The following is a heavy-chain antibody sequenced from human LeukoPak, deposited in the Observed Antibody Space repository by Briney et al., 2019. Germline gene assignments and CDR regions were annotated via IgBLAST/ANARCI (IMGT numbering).Heavy chain of an antibody. CDR2: IIPIFGTA. Sequence: SVKVSCKASGGTFSSYAISCVRQAPGQGLEWMGRIIPIFGTANYAQKFQGRVTITTDESTSTAYMELSSLRSEDTAAYYCARDRRPTVTPFIGAFDIWGQGTMLTVSS. J-gene: IGHJ3*02. D-gene: IGHD4-17*01. V-gene: IGHV1-69*05. CDR3: ARDRRPTVTPFIGAFDI. CDR1: GGTFSSYA.